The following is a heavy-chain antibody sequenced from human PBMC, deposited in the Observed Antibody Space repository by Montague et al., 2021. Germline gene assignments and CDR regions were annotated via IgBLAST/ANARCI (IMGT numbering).Heavy chain of an antibody. V-gene: IGHV3-74*01. CDR1: GFSFSSFW. J-gene: IGHJ5*01. CDR3: VRDRPTAWFDS. Sequence: SLRLSCAASGFSFSSFWMRWVRQAPGKGLVWVSQITSDGSDTTYADSVKGRFTISRDNAKSTLYLQMNSLRDEDTAVYYCVRDRPTAWFDSWGQGTLVTVSS. CDR2: ITSDGSDT. D-gene: IGHD5-18*01.